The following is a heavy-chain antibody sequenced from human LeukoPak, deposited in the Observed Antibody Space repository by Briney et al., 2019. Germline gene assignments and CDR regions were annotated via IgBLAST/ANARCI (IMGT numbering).Heavy chain of an antibody. D-gene: IGHD2-2*01. CDR1: GYTFTDYY. CDR2: INPNDGDT. CDR3: ARANFLYCSSSTCLFDY. J-gene: IGHJ4*02. Sequence: ASVKVSYKASGYTFTDYYMHWVRQAPGQGFEWMGWINPNDGDTNYAQKFQGRVTMTRDTSISTAHMEVSRLRSDDTAVYYCARANFLYCSSSTCLFDYWGQGTLVTVSS. V-gene: IGHV1-2*02.